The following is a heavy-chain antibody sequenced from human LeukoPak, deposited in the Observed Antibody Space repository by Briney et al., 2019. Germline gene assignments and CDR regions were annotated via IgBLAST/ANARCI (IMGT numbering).Heavy chain of an antibody. CDR1: GFTFSSYA. V-gene: IGHV3-30-3*01. D-gene: IGHD1-26*01. J-gene: IGHJ3*01. CDR2: ISYDGSNK. Sequence: GGSLRLSCAASGFTFSSYAMHWVRQAPGKGLEWVTVISYDGSNKYYGDSVRGRFTISRDNSKNTLYLQMNSLRTEDTAVYYCGRDLVGGAFDAWGQGTMVTVSS. CDR3: GRDLVGGAFDA.